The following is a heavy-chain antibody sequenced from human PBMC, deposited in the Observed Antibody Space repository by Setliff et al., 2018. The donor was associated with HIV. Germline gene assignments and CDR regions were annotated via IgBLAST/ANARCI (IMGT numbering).Heavy chain of an antibody. CDR2: IYHSGST. V-gene: IGHV4-38-2*02. CDR1: GYSLSSGYY. Sequence: ASETLSLTCAVSGYSLSSGYYWGWIRQPPGKGLEWIGSIYHSGSTYYNPSLKSRVTISVDTSKNQFSLRLNSVTAADTAVYYCARDPLAWGQGTLVTVSS. D-gene: IGHD3-3*02. J-gene: IGHJ4*02. CDR3: ARDPLA.